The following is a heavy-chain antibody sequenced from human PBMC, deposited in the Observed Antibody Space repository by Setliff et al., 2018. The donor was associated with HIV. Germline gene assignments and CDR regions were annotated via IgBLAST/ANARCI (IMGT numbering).Heavy chain of an antibody. J-gene: IGHJ6*03. Sequence: PSETLSLTCSISGGSVTSYYWSWIRQSPGKGLEWIGYIYYSGSSIYNPSLKSRVTISVDTSKKQFSLKLSSVTAADTAVYYCARRGGYSYGYMDVWGKGTTVTVSS. D-gene: IGHD5-18*01. CDR2: IYYSGSS. CDR1: GGSVTSYY. V-gene: IGHV4-59*02. CDR3: ARRGGYSYGYMDV.